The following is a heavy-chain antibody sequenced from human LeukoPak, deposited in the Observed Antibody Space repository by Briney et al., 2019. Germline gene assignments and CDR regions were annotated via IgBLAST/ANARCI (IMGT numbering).Heavy chain of an antibody. J-gene: IGHJ3*02. Sequence: SETLSLTCTVSGGSISSGGYYWSWIRQHPGKGLEWIGYIYYSGSTYYNPSLKSRVTISVDTSKNQFSLKLSSVTAADTAVYYCARDPSHYYDSSGYYGVALDIWGQGTMVTVSS. D-gene: IGHD3-22*01. V-gene: IGHV4-31*03. CDR1: GGSISSGGYY. CDR3: ARDPSHYYDSSGYYGVALDI. CDR2: IYYSGST.